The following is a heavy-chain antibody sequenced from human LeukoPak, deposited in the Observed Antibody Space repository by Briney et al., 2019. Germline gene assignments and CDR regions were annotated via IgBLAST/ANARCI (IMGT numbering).Heavy chain of an antibody. CDR1: GGSISSGSYY. D-gene: IGHD5-12*01. CDR2: IYTSGST. J-gene: IGHJ6*03. CDR3: ARDRGGYEYYYYYYMDV. V-gene: IGHV4-61*02. Sequence: SETLSLTCTVSGGSISSGSYYWSWIRQPAGKGLEWIGRIYTSGSTNYNPSLKSRVTISVDTSKNQFSLKLSSVTAADTAVYYCARDRGGYEYYYYYYMDVWGKGTTVTISS.